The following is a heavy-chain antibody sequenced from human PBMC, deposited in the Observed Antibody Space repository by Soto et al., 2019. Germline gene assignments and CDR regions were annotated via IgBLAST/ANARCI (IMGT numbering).Heavy chain of an antibody. CDR1: GGTFSSYA. CDR2: IIPIFGTA. CDR3: AREKPRGYDFWSGQDAFDI. D-gene: IGHD3-3*01. V-gene: IGHV1-69*13. Sequence: ASVKVSCKASGGTFSSYAISWVRQAPGQGLEWMGGIIPIFGTANYAQKFQGRVTITADESTSTAYMELSSLRSEDTAVYYCAREKPRGYDFWSGQDAFDIWGQGTMVTVS. J-gene: IGHJ3*02.